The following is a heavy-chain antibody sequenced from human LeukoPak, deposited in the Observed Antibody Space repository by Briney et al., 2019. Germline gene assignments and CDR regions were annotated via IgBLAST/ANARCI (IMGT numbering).Heavy chain of an antibody. Sequence: GGSLRLSCAVSGFTFSRYSMNWVRQAPGKGLECVSSISSTSSYSYHADSVKGRFTISRDNANNSLFLQMSSLRAGDTAVYYCARDLGYGYFDYWGRGTLVIVSS. CDR1: GFTFSRYS. V-gene: IGHV3-21*01. CDR2: ISSTSSYS. CDR3: ARDLGYGYFDY. J-gene: IGHJ4*02. D-gene: IGHD2-15*01.